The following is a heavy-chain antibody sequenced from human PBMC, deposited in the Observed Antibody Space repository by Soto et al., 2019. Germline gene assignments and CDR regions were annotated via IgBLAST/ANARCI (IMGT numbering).Heavy chain of an antibody. J-gene: IGHJ4*02. V-gene: IGHV1-18*01. CDR1: GYTFTSYG. D-gene: IGHD2-2*01. CDR3: ARGRTRPFDY. Sequence: GASVKVSCKASGYTFTSYGISWVRQAPGQGLEWMGWISVFNGNTNYAQKLQGRVTLTTDTSTTTAYMELRSLRSDDTAVYYCARGRTRPFDYRGQGTPVTVSS. CDR2: ISVFNGNT.